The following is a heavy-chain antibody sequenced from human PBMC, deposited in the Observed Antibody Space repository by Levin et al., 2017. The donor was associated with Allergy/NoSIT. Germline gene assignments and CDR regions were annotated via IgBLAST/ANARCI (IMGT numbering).Heavy chain of an antibody. CDR3: ARVGWLATMGLDY. V-gene: IGHV3-53*01. CDR2: TYSSGIT. Sequence: ETLSLTCAASGFIISSNYITWVRQAPGKGLEWVSVTYSSGITYYADSVKGRFTISRDNSKNTLYLQMNNLRAEDTALYYCARVGWLATMGLDYWGQGTLVTVSS. CDR1: GFIISSNY. J-gene: IGHJ4*02. D-gene: IGHD6-19*01.